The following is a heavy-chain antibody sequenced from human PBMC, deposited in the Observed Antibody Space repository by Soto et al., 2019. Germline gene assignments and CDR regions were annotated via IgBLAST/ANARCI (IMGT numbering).Heavy chain of an antibody. CDR1: GYTFTSYD. CDR2: MNPNSGNT. CDR3: ARVSSTSGSWDYYYYMDV. V-gene: IGHV1-8*01. J-gene: IGHJ6*03. Sequence: GASVKVSCKASGYTFTSYDINWVRQATGQGLEWMGWMNPNSGNTGYAQKFQGRVTMTRNTSISTAYMELSSLRSEDTAVYYCARVSSTSGSWDYYYYMDVWGKGTTVTVSS. D-gene: IGHD2-2*01.